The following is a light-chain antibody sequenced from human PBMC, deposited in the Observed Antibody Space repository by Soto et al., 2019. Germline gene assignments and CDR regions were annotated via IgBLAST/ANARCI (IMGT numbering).Light chain of an antibody. CDR1: SSDVGGYNY. J-gene: IGLJ2*01. CDR3: SSYTSSSTPVV. Sequence: QSVLTQPASVSGSPGQSITISCTGTSSDVGGYNYVSWYQQHPGKAPKLMIYDVNNRPSGVSNRFSGSKSGNTASLTISGLQAEDEADYYCSSYTSSSTPVVFGGGTKLTLL. V-gene: IGLV2-14*01. CDR2: DVN.